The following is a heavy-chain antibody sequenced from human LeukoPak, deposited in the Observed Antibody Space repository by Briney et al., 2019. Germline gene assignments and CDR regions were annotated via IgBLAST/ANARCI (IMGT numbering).Heavy chain of an antibody. D-gene: IGHD1-26*01. V-gene: IGHV3-53*01. Sequence: PGGSLRLSCAASGXTVSSNYMSWVRQAPGKGREWVSVIYSGGSTYYADSVKGRFTISRDNSKNTLYLQVNSLRAEDTAVYYCARAGKWELLHFDYWGQGTLVTVSS. J-gene: IGHJ4*02. CDR2: IYSGGST. CDR1: GXTVSSNY. CDR3: ARAGKWELLHFDY.